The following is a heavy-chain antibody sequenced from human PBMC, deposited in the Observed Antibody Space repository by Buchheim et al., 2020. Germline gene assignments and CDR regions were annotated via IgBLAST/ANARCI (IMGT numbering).Heavy chain of an antibody. D-gene: IGHD2-8*01. Sequence: QVQLVESGGGVVQPGRSLRLSCAASGFTFSSYGMHWVRQAPGKGLERVAVLSYDGSNKYYADSVKGRFTISRDNSKNTLYLQMNSLRAEDTAVYYCAKDYCANGVCVVDYWGQGTL. CDR3: AKDYCANGVCVVDY. CDR2: LSYDGSNK. CDR1: GFTFSSYG. J-gene: IGHJ4*02. V-gene: IGHV3-30*18.